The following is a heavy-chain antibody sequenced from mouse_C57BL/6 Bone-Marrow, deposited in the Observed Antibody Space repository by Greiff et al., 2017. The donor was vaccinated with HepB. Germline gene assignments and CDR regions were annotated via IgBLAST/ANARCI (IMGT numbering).Heavy chain of an antibody. CDR2: IYPRSGNT. CDR1: GYTFTSYG. D-gene: IGHD2-1*01. CDR3: ARRGSYYGNYEAY. V-gene: IGHV1-81*01. Sequence: QVQLQQSGAELARPGASVKLSCKASGYTFTSYGISWVKQRTGQGLEWIGEIYPRSGNTYYNEKFKGKATLTADKSSSTAYMELRSLTSEDSAVYFCARRGSYYGNYEAYWGQGTLVTVSA. J-gene: IGHJ3*01.